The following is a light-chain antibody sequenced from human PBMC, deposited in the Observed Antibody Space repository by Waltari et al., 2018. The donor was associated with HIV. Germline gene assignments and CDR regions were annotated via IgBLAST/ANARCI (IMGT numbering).Light chain of an antibody. CDR2: QGN. CDR3: QAWDSSTAVL. CDR1: KLGDKY. Sequence: SYELTQPPSVSVSPGQTASITCSGDKLGDKYACWYQQKSGQSSVLVIYQGNKRPSGIPERFSGPNSGNTATLTISGTQSMDEADDYCQAWDSSTAVLFGGGTKLTVL. V-gene: IGLV3-1*01. J-gene: IGLJ2*01.